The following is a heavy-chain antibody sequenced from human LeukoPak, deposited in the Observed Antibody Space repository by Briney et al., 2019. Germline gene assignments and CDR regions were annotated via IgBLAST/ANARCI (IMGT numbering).Heavy chain of an antibody. CDR2: IFYSGNT. CDR3: ARHISAASRFDY. Sequence: SETLSLTCTVSGGSLSSYCWSWIRQPPGKGLEWIGYIFYSGNTNYNPSLKSRVTISVDTFKNQLSLWLSSVTAADTAVYYCARHISAASRFDYWGQGSLVTVSS. D-gene: IGHD6-13*01. J-gene: IGHJ4*02. CDR1: GGSLSSYC. V-gene: IGHV4-59*08.